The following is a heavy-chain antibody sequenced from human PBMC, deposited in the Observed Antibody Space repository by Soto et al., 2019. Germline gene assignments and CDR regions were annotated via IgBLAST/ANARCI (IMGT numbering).Heavy chain of an antibody. Sequence: ASVKVSCKASGYTFTSYGISWVRQAPGQGLEWMGWISAYNGNTNYAQKLQGRVTMTTDTSTSTAYMELRSLRSDDAAVYYCARDSSGWSSYYYYGMDVWGKGTTVTVSS. CDR2: ISAYNGNT. CDR1: GYTFTSYG. J-gene: IGHJ6*04. D-gene: IGHD6-19*01. V-gene: IGHV1-18*01. CDR3: ARDSSGWSSYYYYGMDV.